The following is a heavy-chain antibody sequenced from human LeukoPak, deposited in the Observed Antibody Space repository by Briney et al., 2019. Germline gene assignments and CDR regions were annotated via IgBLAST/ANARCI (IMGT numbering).Heavy chain of an antibody. V-gene: IGHV4-39*01. CDR3: ARHRRGTGWYFMGY. D-gene: IGHD6-19*01. CDR1: GGSISSDAYY. CDR2: LYYRGSA. J-gene: IGHJ4*02. Sequence: SETLSLTCIVSGGSISSDAYYWAWIRQPPGKGLQWIGSLYYRGSAYYDPSLRSRVTISGDTSQNQFSLKLSSVTAADTAVYYRARHRRGTGWYFMGYWGQGALVTVSS.